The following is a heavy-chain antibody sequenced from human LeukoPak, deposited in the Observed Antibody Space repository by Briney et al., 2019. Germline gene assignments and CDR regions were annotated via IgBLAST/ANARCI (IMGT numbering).Heavy chain of an antibody. Sequence: ASVKLSCKASGSPFTGHYLHWVRQAPGQGFEWMGRINPNSGDTNDALKCQGRVTITRDTSINTAYMELSRLRYGEPAVYYCAKAVAGYALEIWGQGTLVTVSS. CDR1: GSPFTGHY. V-gene: IGHV1-2*02. CDR3: AKAVAGYALEI. CDR2: INPNSGDT. D-gene: IGHD6-19*01. J-gene: IGHJ3*02.